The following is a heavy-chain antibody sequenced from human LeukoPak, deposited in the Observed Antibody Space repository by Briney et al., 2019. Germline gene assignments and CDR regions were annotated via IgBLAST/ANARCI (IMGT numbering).Heavy chain of an antibody. J-gene: IGHJ4*02. D-gene: IGHD3-22*01. CDR1: GGSISSYY. CDR3: ARVRGYYYDSSGYCDY. CDR2: IYTSGST. Sequence: PSETLSLTCTVSGGSISSYYWSWIRQPAGKGLEWIGRIYTSGSTNYNPSLKSRVTMSVDTSKNQFSLKLSSVTAADTAVYYCARVRGYYYDSSGYCDYWSQGTLVTVSS. V-gene: IGHV4-4*07.